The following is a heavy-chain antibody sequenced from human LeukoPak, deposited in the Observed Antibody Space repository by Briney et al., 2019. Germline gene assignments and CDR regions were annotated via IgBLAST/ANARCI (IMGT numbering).Heavy chain of an antibody. D-gene: IGHD3-22*01. CDR1: GFTFSSYE. Sequence: GGALRLSCAASGFTFSSYEMNWVRQAPGEGLEWVSYISSSGRTIYYADSVKGRFTISRDNAKNSLCLQMNSLRAEDTAVYYCARDDPYYYDSSGYCDYWGQGTLVTVSS. J-gene: IGHJ4*02. CDR2: ISSSGRTI. CDR3: ARDDPYYYDSSGYCDY. V-gene: IGHV3-48*03.